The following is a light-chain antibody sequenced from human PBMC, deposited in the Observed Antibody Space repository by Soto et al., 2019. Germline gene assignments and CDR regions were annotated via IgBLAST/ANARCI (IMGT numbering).Light chain of an antibody. CDR3: QQYNNWLWT. V-gene: IGKV3-15*01. CDR2: GAS. CDR1: QSVNSN. Sequence: EIVMTQSPATLSVSPGERATLSCRASQSVNSNLVWYQQKPGQAPRLLIYGASTRATGIPGRFSCSGYGTEVTLTNSSLPSEDFAIYYCQQYNNWLWTFGQGTKVEIK. J-gene: IGKJ1*01.